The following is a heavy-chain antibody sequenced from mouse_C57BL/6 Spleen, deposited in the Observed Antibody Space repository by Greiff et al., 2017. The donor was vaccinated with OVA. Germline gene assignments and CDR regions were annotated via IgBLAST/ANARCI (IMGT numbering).Heavy chain of an antibody. D-gene: IGHD2-4*01. J-gene: IGHJ2*01. CDR1: GYTFTSYT. Sequence: QVQLQQSGAELARPGASVKMSCKASGYTFTSYTMHWVQQRPGQGLEWIGYINPSSGYTKYNQKFKDKATLTADKSSSTAYMQLSSLTSEDSAVYYCARFYDYDPYWGQGTTLTVSS. V-gene: IGHV1-4*01. CDR3: ARFYDYDPY. CDR2: INPSSGYT.